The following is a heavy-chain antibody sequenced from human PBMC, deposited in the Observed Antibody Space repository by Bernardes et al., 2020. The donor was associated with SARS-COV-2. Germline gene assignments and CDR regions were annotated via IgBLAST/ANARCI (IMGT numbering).Heavy chain of an antibody. Sequence: GWSLRLSCAASGFTFSSYDMHWVRQATGKGLEWVSAIGTAGDTYYPGSVKGRFTISRENAKNSLYLQMNSLRAGDTAVYYCARDPVGSWYYDYWGQGTLVTVSS. V-gene: IGHV3-13*01. D-gene: IGHD6-13*01. CDR3: ARDPVGSWYYDY. J-gene: IGHJ4*02. CDR2: IGTAGDT. CDR1: GFTFSSYD.